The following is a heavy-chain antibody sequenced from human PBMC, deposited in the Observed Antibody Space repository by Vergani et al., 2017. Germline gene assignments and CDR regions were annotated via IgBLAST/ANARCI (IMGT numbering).Heavy chain of an antibody. CDR2: IIPIFGTA. CDR3: ARGGTCCGGDCYAPGAFDI. CDR1: GGTFSSYA. J-gene: IGHJ3*02. D-gene: IGHD2-21*02. Sequence: QVQLVQSGAEVKKPGSSVKVSCKASGGTFSSYAISWVRQAPGQGLEWMGGIIPIFGTANYAQKFQGRVTITADESTSTAYMELSSLRSEDTAVYYCARGGTCCGGDCYAPGAFDIWGQGTMVTVSS. V-gene: IGHV1-69*01.